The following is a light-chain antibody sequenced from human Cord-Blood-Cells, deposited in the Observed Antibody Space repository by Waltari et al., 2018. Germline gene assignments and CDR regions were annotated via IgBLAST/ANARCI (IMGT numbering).Light chain of an antibody. CDR1: QSISSW. Sequence: DLQMTQSPSPLSASVGDRVTITCRASQSISSWLAWYQQKPGKAPKLLIYDASSLESGVPARFCGSGSCTEFTLTISSRQPDDFATYYCQQYNSYSPTFGQGTKLEIK. V-gene: IGKV1-5*01. CDR2: DAS. CDR3: QQYNSYSPT. J-gene: IGKJ2*01.